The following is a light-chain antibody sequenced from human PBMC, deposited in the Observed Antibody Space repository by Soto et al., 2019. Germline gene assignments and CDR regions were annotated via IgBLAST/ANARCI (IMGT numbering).Light chain of an antibody. V-gene: IGKV1-5*03. CDR2: TAS. J-gene: IGKJ5*01. Sequence: DIQMIQSPSTLSASVGDRVSITCRASQSISIWLAWYQQKPGKAPKLLIYTASNLEGGVPSRFSGSGSGTEFTLAISSLQPDDFATYYCQQYNSYPITFGQGTRLEIK. CDR3: QQYNSYPIT. CDR1: QSISIW.